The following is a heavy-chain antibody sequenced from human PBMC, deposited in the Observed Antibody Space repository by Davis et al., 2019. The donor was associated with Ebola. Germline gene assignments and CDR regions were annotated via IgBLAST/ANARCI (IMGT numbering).Heavy chain of an antibody. CDR1: GFTFSSYW. Sequence: GESLKISCAASGFTFSSYWMSWVRQAPGKGLEWVANIKQDGNEKYYVDSVKGRFTISRDNAKNSLYLQMNSLRAEDTAVYYCARDMTGSSWYFYYFDYWGQGTLVTVSS. D-gene: IGHD6-13*01. CDR2: IKQDGNEK. J-gene: IGHJ4*02. V-gene: IGHV3-7*01. CDR3: ARDMTGSSWYFYYFDY.